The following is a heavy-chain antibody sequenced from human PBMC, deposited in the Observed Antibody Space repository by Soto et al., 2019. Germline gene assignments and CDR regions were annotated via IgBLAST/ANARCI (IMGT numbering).Heavy chain of an antibody. J-gene: IGHJ5*02. CDR3: ARVWNFGVVIKWFDP. D-gene: IGHD3-3*01. Sequence: SETLSLTCAVYGGSFSGYYWSWIRQPPGKGLEWIGEINHSGSTNYNPSLKSRVTISVDTSKDQFSLKLSSVTAADTAVYYCARVWNFGVVIKWFDPWGQGTLVTVSS. CDR2: INHSGST. V-gene: IGHV4-34*01. CDR1: GGSFSGYY.